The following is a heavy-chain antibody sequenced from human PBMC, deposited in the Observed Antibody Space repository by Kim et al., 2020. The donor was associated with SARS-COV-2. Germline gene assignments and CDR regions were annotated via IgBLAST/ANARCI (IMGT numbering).Heavy chain of an antibody. CDR2: SDGSSI. Sequence: SDGSSIKSADSVYGRFTISRDNAKKSLSLQMNSLTPEDTAVYYCVREPNYWGQGTLVTVSS. CDR3: VREPNY. J-gene: IGHJ4*02. V-gene: IGHV3-11*01.